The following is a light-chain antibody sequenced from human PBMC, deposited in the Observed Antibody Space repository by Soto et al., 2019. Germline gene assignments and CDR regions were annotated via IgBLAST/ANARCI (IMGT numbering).Light chain of an antibody. Sequence: DIQMTQSPSSVSASIGDTVTITCRASQDIRSWLAWYQQKPGKAPKLLIYAASTLLSGVPSRFSGSGSGTDFTLTISSLQPEDSATYYCQRANSFPLTFGGGTKVDIK. CDR2: AAS. V-gene: IGKV1D-12*01. J-gene: IGKJ4*01. CDR1: QDIRSW. CDR3: QRANSFPLT.